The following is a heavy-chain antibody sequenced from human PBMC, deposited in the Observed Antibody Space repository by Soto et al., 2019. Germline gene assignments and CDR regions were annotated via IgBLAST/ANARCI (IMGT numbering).Heavy chain of an antibody. CDR2: ISAYNGNT. CDR3: ARRSEYHYGSGKYYGLDV. J-gene: IGHJ6*02. D-gene: IGHD3-10*01. V-gene: IGHV1-18*04. Sequence: GXAAHNAIRASSDCFIAYELRRLRRAPGQGLEWMGLISAYNGNTNYAQKLQGRVTMTTDTSTSTAYMELRSLRSDYTAVYYWARRSEYHYGSGKYYGLDVWGQGSTVTVSS. CDR1: SDCFIAYE.